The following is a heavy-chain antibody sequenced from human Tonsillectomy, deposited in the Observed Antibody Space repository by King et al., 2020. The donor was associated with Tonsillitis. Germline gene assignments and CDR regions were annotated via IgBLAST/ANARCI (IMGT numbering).Heavy chain of an antibody. CDR3: ARDGTLRSFEWLLSPPFFDY. Sequence: VQLVESGGGVVQPGRSLRLSCAASGFTFSSYAMHWVRQAPGKGLEWVAVISYDGSNKYYADSVKGRFTISRDNSKNTLYLQMNSLRAEDTAVYYCARDGTLRSFEWLLSPPFFDYWGQGTLVTVSS. D-gene: IGHD3-9*01. V-gene: IGHV3-30*04. CDR2: ISYDGSNK. J-gene: IGHJ4*02. CDR1: GFTFSSYA.